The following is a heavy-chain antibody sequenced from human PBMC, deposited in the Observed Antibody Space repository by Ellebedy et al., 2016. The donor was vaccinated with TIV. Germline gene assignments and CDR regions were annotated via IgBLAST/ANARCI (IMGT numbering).Heavy chain of an antibody. Sequence: GGSLRLSXAASRFSFSDYGMHWLRQAPGKGLEWVAFIGYNGAEKHYGDSARGRFTISRDNSKNTLYLEMSTLRVDDTAMYYCAALYYASEKDDYWGQGTTVTVSS. D-gene: IGHD3-16*01. V-gene: IGHV3-30*02. CDR1: RFSFSDYG. CDR3: AALYYASEKDDY. CDR2: IGYNGAEK. J-gene: IGHJ4*02.